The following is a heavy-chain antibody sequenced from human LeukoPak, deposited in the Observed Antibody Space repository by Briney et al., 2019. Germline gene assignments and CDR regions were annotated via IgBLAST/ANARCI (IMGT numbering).Heavy chain of an antibody. CDR3: ASGDYGAGSPVMRY. CDR1: GFTFSSYW. J-gene: IGHJ4*01. V-gene: IGHV4-34*08. Sequence: PGGSLRLSCAASGFTFSSYWMSWVRQAPGKGLEGIGEINHSGSTNYNPSLKSRVTISVGASNNQFSLKLTSVTAADTAVYYCASGDYGAGSPVMRYWGHGTLVIVSS. CDR2: INHSGST. D-gene: IGHD3-10*01.